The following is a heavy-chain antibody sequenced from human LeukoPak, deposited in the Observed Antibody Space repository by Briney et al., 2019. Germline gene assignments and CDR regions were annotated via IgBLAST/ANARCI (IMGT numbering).Heavy chain of an antibody. CDR3: ARGYCSGGSCYEIDY. V-gene: IGHV1-2*06. CDR2: INPNSGGT. D-gene: IGHD2-15*01. CDR1: GYTFTGYY. Sequence: ASVKVSCKASGYTFTGYYMHWVRQAPGQGLEWMGRINPNSGGTNYAQKFQGRVTMTRDTSISTAYMEPSRLRSDDTAVYYCARGYCSGGSCYEIDYWGQGTLVTVSS. J-gene: IGHJ4*02.